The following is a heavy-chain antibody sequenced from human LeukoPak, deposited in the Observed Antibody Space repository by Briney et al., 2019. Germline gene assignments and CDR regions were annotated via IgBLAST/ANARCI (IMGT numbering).Heavy chain of an antibody. D-gene: IGHD6-19*01. V-gene: IGHV3-23*01. J-gene: IGHJ4*02. CDR2: ISGGGGST. CDR1: GFTFSSYA. CDR3: AKLPGYSSGRSDY. Sequence: GGSLRLSCAASGFTFSSYAMSWVRQAPGKGLEWVSAISGGGGSTYYADSVKGRFTISRDNSKNTLYLQMNSLRAEDTAVYYCAKLPGYSSGRSDYWGQGTLVTVSS.